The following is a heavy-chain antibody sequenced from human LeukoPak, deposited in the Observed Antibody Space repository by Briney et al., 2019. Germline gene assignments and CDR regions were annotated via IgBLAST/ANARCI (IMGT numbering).Heavy chain of an antibody. Sequence: GGSLRLSCAASGFVFRSFSMTWVRQAPGKGLEWVASISSTSNHKYHADSVKGRFTISRDNDENSLYLQMNSLRAEDTALYYCATRVTAASYAASDIWGQGTMVTVSS. D-gene: IGHD6-25*01. CDR3: ATRVTAASYAASDI. V-gene: IGHV3-21*06. CDR1: GFVFRSFS. CDR2: ISSTSNHK. J-gene: IGHJ3*02.